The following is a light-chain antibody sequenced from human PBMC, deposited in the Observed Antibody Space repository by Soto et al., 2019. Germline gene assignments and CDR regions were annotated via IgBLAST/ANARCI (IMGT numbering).Light chain of an antibody. CDR2: AAY. CDR1: QSISRY. Sequence: IQMTQYPSTLSASVGDRITITCVASQSISRYLNWYQHKPGKAPKLLINAAYSLQSGVTSRFSGSGSGTDFTLTISSLQPEDFATYYCQPSYSIPYTVGPGTQVDIK. CDR3: QPSYSIPYT. J-gene: IGKJ2*01. V-gene: IGKV1-39*01.